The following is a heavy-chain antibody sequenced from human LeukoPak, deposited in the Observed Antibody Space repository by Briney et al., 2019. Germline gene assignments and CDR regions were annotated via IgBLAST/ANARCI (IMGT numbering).Heavy chain of an antibody. Sequence: GGSLRLSCAASGFTFSSNVMSWVRQAPGKGLEWVSAISGSGGSTYYADSVKGRFTISRDNSKNTLYLQMNSLRAEDTAVYYCAKVGGYYSSVVSAEYSQHWGQGTLVTVSS. CDR1: GFTFSSNV. V-gene: IGHV3-23*01. D-gene: IGHD3-22*01. J-gene: IGHJ1*01. CDR3: AKVGGYYSSVVSAEYSQH. CDR2: ISGSGGST.